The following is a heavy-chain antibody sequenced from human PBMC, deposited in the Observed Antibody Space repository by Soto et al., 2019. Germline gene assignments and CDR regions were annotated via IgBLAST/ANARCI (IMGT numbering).Heavy chain of an antibody. CDR3: ARGGITIFGVVSCDDYGMDV. CDR2: INAGNGNT. CDR1: GYTFTSYA. V-gene: IGHV1-3*01. Sequence: PSVKVSCKASGYTFTSYAMPWVRQAPGQRLEWMGWINAGNGNTKYPQKFQGRVTITRDTSASTAYRELSSLRSEDTAVYYCARGGITIFGVVSCDDYGMDVWAQGTTVTVSS. D-gene: IGHD3-3*01. J-gene: IGHJ6*02.